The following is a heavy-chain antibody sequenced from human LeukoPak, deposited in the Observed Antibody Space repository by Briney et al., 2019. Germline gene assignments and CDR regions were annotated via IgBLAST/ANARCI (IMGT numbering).Heavy chain of an antibody. D-gene: IGHD2-2*01. CDR1: GYTFTSYG. CDR3: ATATLVVPASNWFDP. J-gene: IGHJ5*02. Sequence: ASVKVSCKASGYTFTSYGISWVRQAPGQGLEWMGWISAYNGNTNYAQKLQGRVTMTEDTSTDTAYMELSSLRSEDTAVYYCATATLVVPASNWFDPWGQGTLVTLSS. CDR2: ISAYNGNT. V-gene: IGHV1-18*01.